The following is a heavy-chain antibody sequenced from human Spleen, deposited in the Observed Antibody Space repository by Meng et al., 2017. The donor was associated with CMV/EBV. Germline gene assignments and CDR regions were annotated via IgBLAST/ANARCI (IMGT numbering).Heavy chain of an antibody. CDR2: ISGYNGDT. D-gene: IGHD5-24*01. CDR1: GYAFTTYG. V-gene: IGHV1-18*01. J-gene: IGHJ4*02. Sequence: ASVKVSCKASGYAFTTYGITWLRQAPGQRLECMGWISGYNGDTDYAQKLQGRFTMTSDTSTSTAYMELRSLRSDDTAVYFCARSVEMATIYDYWGQGTLVTVSS. CDR3: ARSVEMATIYDY.